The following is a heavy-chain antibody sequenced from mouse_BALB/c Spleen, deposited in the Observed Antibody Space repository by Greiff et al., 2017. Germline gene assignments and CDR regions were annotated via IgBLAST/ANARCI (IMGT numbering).Heavy chain of an antibody. CDR1: GFNIKDTY. J-gene: IGHJ4*01. Sequence: VQLQQSGAELVKPGASVKLSCTASGFNIKDTYMHWVKQRPEQGLEWIGRIDPANGNTKYDPKFQGKATITADTSSNTAYLQLSSLTSEDTAVYYCARSDYEEGYYAMDYWGQGTSVTVSS. CDR2: IDPANGNT. D-gene: IGHD2-4*01. V-gene: IGHV14-3*02. CDR3: ARSDYEEGYYAMDY.